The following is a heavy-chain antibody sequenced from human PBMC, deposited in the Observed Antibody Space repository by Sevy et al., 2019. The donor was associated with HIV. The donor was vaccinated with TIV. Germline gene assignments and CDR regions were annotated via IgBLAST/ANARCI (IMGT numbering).Heavy chain of an antibody. Sequence: GGSLRLSCAASGFTFSSYGMHWVRQAPGKGLEWVAVIWYDGSNKYYADSVKGRFTISRDNSKNTLYLQMNSLRAKDPAVYYCARDLTIFGVVIYYYYGMDVWGQGTTVTVSS. CDR1: GFTFSSYG. D-gene: IGHD3-3*01. J-gene: IGHJ6*02. V-gene: IGHV3-33*01. CDR2: IWYDGSNK. CDR3: ARDLTIFGVVIYYYYGMDV.